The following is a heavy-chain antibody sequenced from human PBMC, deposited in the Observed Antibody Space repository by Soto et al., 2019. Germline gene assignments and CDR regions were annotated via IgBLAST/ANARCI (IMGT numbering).Heavy chain of an antibody. CDR3: AYHTMVRGVIISDSYYGMDV. D-gene: IGHD3-10*01. V-gene: IGHV1-69*10. CDR2: IIPIFGIE. CDR1: GGTFSRYA. Sequence: SVKVSCKASGGTFSRYAISWVRQAPGQGLEWMGGIIPIFGIENYAQKFQGRVTITADTSTSTAYMELSSLRSEDTALYYCAYHTMVRGVIISDSYYGMDVWGQGTTVTV. J-gene: IGHJ6*02.